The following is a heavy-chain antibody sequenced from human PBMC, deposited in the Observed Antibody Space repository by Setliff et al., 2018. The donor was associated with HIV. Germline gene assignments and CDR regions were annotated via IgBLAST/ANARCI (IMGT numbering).Heavy chain of an antibody. Sequence: PSETLSLTCTVSGGSVTSGGHYWSWIRQQPGKAPEWIGYIHYTGSNFYNPSLTDRLTISVDPSKNQFSLKLRYVTAADTAVYYCARGRNSRAAWFDSWGQGTLVTVSS. D-gene: IGHD6-6*01. CDR1: GGSVTSGGHY. CDR2: IHYTGSN. J-gene: IGHJ5*01. CDR3: ARGRNSRAAWFDS. V-gene: IGHV4-31*02.